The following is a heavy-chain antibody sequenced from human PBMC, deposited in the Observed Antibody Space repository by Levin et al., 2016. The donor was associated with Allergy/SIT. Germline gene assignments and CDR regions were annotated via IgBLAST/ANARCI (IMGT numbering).Heavy chain of an antibody. J-gene: IGHJ3*02. D-gene: IGHD5-24*01. CDR2: ISSNSYYI. Sequence: GGSLRLSCAASGFPFSDYYMSWIRQAPGKGLEWVSYISSNSYYINYADSVQGRFTISRDDATNSLYLQMNSLRADDTAIYYCAREGVRDGRIPFDIWGQGTMVTVSS. CDR1: GFPFSDYY. CDR3: AREGVRDGRIPFDI. V-gene: IGHV3-11*05.